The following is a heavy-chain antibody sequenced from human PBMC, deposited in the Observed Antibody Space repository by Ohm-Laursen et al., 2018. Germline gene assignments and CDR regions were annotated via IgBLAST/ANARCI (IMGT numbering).Heavy chain of an antibody. CDR3: ARGKGIAVIQLEDCYFDL. V-gene: IGHV3-53*01. CDR1: DLTLSDNY. D-gene: IGHD1-1*01. CDR2: IYSDGGT. J-gene: IGHJ2*01. Sequence: SLRLSCAASDLTLSDNYINWVRQAPGKGLEWVSGIYSDGGTDNADSVKGRFTISRDDSKNTVYLQMNSLRVDDTAVYYCARGKGIAVIQLEDCYFDLWGRGTLVTVSS.